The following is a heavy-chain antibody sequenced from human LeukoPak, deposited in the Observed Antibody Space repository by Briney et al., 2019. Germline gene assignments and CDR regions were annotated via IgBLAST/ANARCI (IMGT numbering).Heavy chain of an antibody. J-gene: IGHJ3*02. CDR2: IYTSGST. Sequence: SETLSLTCTVSGGSISSGSYYWSWIRQPAGKGLEWIGRIYTSGSTNYNPSLKSRVTISVDTSKNQFSLKLSSVTAADTAVYYCARHLRLLWFGEFQDAFDIWGQGTMVTVSS. CDR3: ARHLRLLWFGEFQDAFDI. V-gene: IGHV4-61*02. D-gene: IGHD3-10*01. CDR1: GGSISSGSYY.